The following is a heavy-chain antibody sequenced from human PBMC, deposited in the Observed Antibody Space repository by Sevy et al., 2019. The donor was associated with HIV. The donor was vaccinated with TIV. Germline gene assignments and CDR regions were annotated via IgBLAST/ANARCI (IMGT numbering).Heavy chain of an antibody. V-gene: IGHV3-11*01. J-gene: IGHJ2*01. Sequence: GGSLRLSCAASGFTFSDYYMSWIRQAPGKGLEWVSYISSSGSTIYYADSVKGRFTISRDNAKNSLYLQMNSLRAEDTAVYYCASFVPPEGATLPYWYFDLWGRGTLVTVSS. CDR2: ISSSGSTI. CDR1: GFTFSDYY. CDR3: ASFVPPEGATLPYWYFDL. D-gene: IGHD1-26*01.